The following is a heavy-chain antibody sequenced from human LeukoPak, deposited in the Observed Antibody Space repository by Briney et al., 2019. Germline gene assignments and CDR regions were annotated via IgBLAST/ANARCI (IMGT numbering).Heavy chain of an antibody. CDR2: ISRGGTST. V-gene: IGHV3-11*01. J-gene: IGHJ4*02. Sequence: PSETLSLTCTVSGGSISSSSYYMSWIRQAPGKGLEWVSYISRGGTSTHYADSVKGRFTISRDNAKNSLYLQTNSLRPGDTAVYYCAREGPMLRGVIGGKIDYWGQGTLVTVSS. CDR1: GGSISSSSYY. D-gene: IGHD3-10*01. CDR3: AREGPMLRGVIGGKIDY.